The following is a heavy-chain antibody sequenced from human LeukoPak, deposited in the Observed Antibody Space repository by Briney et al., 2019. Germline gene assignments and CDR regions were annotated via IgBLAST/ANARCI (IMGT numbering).Heavy chain of an antibody. CDR3: ATDGPRELLPRPFDY. D-gene: IGHD3-10*01. CDR2: FDPEDGET. Sequence: ASVKVSCKVSGYTLTELSMHCVRQTPGKGLEWMGGFDPEDGETIYAQKFQGRVTMTEATSTDTAYMELSSLRSEDTAVYYCATDGPRELLPRPFDYWGQGTLVTVSS. J-gene: IGHJ4*02. CDR1: GYTLTELS. V-gene: IGHV1-24*01.